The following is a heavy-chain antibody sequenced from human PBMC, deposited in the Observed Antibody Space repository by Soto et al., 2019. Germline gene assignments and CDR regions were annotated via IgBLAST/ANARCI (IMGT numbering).Heavy chain of an antibody. D-gene: IGHD6-19*01. CDR3: ARISPAGIAVAGVDY. J-gene: IGHJ4*02. Sequence: GGSLRLSWAASGFSFNTYPMNWVRQAPGKGLEWVSSIGRTGTSMYYADSVKGRFTISRDNAKNSLYLQMNSLRAEDTAVYYCARISPAGIAVAGVDYWGQGTLVTVSS. V-gene: IGHV3-21*01. CDR1: GFSFNTYP. CDR2: IGRTGTSM.